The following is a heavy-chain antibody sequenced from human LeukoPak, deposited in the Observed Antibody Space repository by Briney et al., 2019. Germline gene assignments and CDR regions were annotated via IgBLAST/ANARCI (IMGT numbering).Heavy chain of an antibody. CDR2: IDPSDSYT. CDR1: GYSFTSYW. D-gene: IGHD2-15*01. V-gene: IGHV5-10-1*01. CDR3: ARVTRGYCSGGSCYSVAWFDP. Sequence: GESLKISCKGSGYSFTSYWISWVRQMPGKGPEWMGRIDPSDSYTNYSPSFQGHVTISADKSISTAYLQWSSLKASDTAMYYCARVTRGYCSGGSCYSVAWFDPWGQGTLVTVSS. J-gene: IGHJ5*02.